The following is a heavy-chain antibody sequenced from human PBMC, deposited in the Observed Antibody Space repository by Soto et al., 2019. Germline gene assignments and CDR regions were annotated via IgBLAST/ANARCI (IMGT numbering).Heavy chain of an antibody. V-gene: IGHV1-18*01. CDR3: ARDMWSFGSGSYSVDY. CDR2: ISGNNGNT. Sequence: ASVKVSCKASGYKFNTYGITWVRQAPGQGLEWMGWISGNNGNTKYPQKFQGRVTMTTDTSTSAAYMELRSLRSDDTAVYYCARDMWSFGSGSYSVDYWGQGAPVTVSS. CDR1: GYKFNTYG. J-gene: IGHJ4*02. D-gene: IGHD3-10*01.